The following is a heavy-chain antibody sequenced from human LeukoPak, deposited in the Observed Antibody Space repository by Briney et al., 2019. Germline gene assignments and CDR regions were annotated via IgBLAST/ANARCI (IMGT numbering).Heavy chain of an antibody. CDR2: IGPTGSKT. D-gene: IGHD3-16*01. CDR3: ARGGNWFDP. V-gene: IGHV3-11*01. CDR1: GFSFSDQY. J-gene: IGHJ5*02. Sequence: GGSLRLSCAASGFSFSDQYKSWIRQVPGKGLEWIAYIGPTGSKTSYVESVKGRFFISRDNAEKSLYLQMSSLRGDDTAVYYCARGGNWFDPWGQGTLVTVSS.